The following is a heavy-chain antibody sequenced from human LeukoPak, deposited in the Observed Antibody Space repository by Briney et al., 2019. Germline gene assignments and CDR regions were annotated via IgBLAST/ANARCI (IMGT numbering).Heavy chain of an antibody. CDR1: GGSISSGSYY. V-gene: IGHV4-61*02. CDR3: ASRGAAAVNPFDY. D-gene: IGHD6-13*01. CDR2: IYTSGST. J-gene: IGHJ4*02. Sequence: SQTLSLTCTVSGGSISSGSYYWSWIRQPAGKGLEWIGRIYTSGSTNYNPSLKSRVTISVDTSKNQFSLKLSSVTAADTAVYYCASRGAAAVNPFDYWGQGTLVTVSS.